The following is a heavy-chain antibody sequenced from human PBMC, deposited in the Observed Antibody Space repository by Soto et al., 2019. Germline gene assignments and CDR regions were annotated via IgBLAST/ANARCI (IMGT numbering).Heavy chain of an antibody. CDR1: GFSFSTYN. V-gene: IGHV3-21*02. Sequence: EVQVVESGGCLVKPGGSLRLSCATSGFSFSTYNMNWVRQAPGKGLEWVSSINGRSNYKYYTDSVKGRFAISRDNPKNSIYLQMDSLRVEDTAVYYCVREDGLVGSNSAFDYWGQGTLVTVSS. CDR3: VREDGLVGSNSAFDY. D-gene: IGHD1-26*01. J-gene: IGHJ4*02. CDR2: INGRSNYK.